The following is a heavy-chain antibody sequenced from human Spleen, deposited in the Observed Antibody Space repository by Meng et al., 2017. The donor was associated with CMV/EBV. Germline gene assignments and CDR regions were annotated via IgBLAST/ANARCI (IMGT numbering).Heavy chain of an antibody. CDR3: ARDRSGYYGTFDS. J-gene: IGHJ4*02. Sequence: GESLRLSCTASGFNFDGYGMTWVRQAPGKGLEWVSSVNWDGSSTTYADSLMGRFTISRDNAKNSLYLQMNSLRAEDTALYYCARDRSGYYGTFDSWDQGTLVTVSS. D-gene: IGHD3-22*01. CDR2: VNWDGSST. CDR1: GFNFDGYG. V-gene: IGHV3-20*04.